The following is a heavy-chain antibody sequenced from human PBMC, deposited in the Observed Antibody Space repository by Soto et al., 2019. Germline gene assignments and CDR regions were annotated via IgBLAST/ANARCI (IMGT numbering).Heavy chain of an antibody. CDR2: MWYDGSNK. CDR3: ARVLNYGSRSPDYYYYYGMDV. J-gene: IGHJ6*02. D-gene: IGHD3-10*01. V-gene: IGHV3-33*01. Sequence: QVQLVESGGGVVQPGRSLRLSCAASGFTFSSYGMHWVRQAPGKGLEWVAVMWYDGSNKYYADTVKGRFTISRDNSKNTLYLQMNSLRAEDSAVYYCARVLNYGSRSPDYYYYYGMDVWGQGTMVTVSS. CDR1: GFTFSSYG.